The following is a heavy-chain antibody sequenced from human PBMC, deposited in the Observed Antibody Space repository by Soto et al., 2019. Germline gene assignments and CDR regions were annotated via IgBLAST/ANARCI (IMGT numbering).Heavy chain of an antibody. V-gene: IGHV3-23*01. J-gene: IGHJ6*02. CDR3: AKAENYYDSSVPPYGMDV. CDR2: ISGSGGST. Sequence: GGSLRLSCAASGFTFSSYAVSWVRQAPGKGLEWVSAISGSGGSTYYADSVKGRFTISRDNSKNTLYLQMNSLRAEDTALFYCAKAENYYDSSVPPYGMDVWGQGTTVTVSS. CDR1: GFTFSSYA. D-gene: IGHD3-22*01.